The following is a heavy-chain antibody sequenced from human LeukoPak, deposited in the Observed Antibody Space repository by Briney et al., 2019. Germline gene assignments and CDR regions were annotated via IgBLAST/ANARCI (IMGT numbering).Heavy chain of an antibody. J-gene: IGHJ5*02. CDR1: GFTFSSFT. CDR3: GKEGGA. D-gene: IGHD3-16*01. CDR2: IGGGGGST. V-gene: IGHV3-23*01. Sequence: GGSLRLSCAASGFTFSSFTMTWVRQAPGKGLEWVSAIGGGGGSTYYAEFLEGRFTIARDNSKDMVYLQMTSLEVEDTATYYCGKEGGAWGQGTKVTVSS.